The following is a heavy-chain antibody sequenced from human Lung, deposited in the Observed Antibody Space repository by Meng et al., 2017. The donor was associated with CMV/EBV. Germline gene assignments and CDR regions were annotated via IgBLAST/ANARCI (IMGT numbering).Heavy chain of an antibody. J-gene: IGHJ6*02. CDR1: GFTVSSNY. CDR3: ARKNCSSTSCYSLYYYGMDV. CDR2: IYSGGST. Sequence: SCAASGFTVSSNYMSWVRQAPGKGLEWVSVIYSGGSTYYADSVKGRFTISRDNSKSTLYLQMNSLRAEDTAVYYCARKNCSSTSCYSLYYYGMDVWGQGXTVTVSS. D-gene: IGHD2-2*01. V-gene: IGHV3-53*01.